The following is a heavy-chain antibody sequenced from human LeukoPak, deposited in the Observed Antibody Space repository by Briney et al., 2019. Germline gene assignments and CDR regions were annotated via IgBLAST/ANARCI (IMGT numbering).Heavy chain of an antibody. Sequence: SVKVSCKASGGTFSSYAISWVRQAPGQGLEWMGGIIPIFGTVNYAQKFQGRVTITTDESTSTAYMGLSSLRSEDTAVYYCARSSDYDILTGYTFFDYWGQGTLATVSS. CDR2: IIPIFGTV. J-gene: IGHJ4*02. D-gene: IGHD3-9*01. CDR3: ARSSDYDILTGYTFFDY. V-gene: IGHV1-69*05. CDR1: GGTFSSYA.